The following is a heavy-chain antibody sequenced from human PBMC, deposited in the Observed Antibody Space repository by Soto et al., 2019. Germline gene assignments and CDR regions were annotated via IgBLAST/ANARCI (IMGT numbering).Heavy chain of an antibody. D-gene: IGHD2-15*01. V-gene: IGHV3-30-3*01. J-gene: IGHJ4*02. CDR1: GFTFSSYA. CDR3: ARFKGCSGGSCYPYFDY. Sequence: QVQLVESGGGVVQPGRSLRLSCAASGFTFSSYAMHWVRQAPGKGLEWVAVISYDGSNKYYADSVKGRFTISRDNSKNTLYLQMNSLRAEDTAVYYCARFKGCSGGSCYPYFDYWGQGILVTVSS. CDR2: ISYDGSNK.